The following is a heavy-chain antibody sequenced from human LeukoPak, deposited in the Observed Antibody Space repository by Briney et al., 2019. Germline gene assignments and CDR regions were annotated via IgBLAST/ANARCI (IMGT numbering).Heavy chain of an antibody. V-gene: IGHV5-51*01. CDR2: IYPGDSDT. D-gene: IGHD3-9*01. J-gene: IGHJ4*02. Sequence: GESLKISCKGSGYSFTSYWIGWVRQMPGKGLEWMGIIYPGDSDTRYSPSFQGQVTISADKSISTAYLQWSSPKASDTAMYYCVRLGEGRYFDWSLIHLDYYFDYWGQGTLVTVSS. CDR1: GYSFTSYW. CDR3: VRLGEGRYFDWSLIHLDYYFDY.